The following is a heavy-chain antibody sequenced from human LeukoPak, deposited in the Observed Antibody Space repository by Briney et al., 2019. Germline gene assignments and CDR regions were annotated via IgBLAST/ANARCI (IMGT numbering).Heavy chain of an antibody. D-gene: IGHD6-19*01. Sequence: GASVKVSCKASGYTFTSYAMNWVRQAPGQGLEWMGWINTNTGNPTYAQGFTGRFVFSLDTSVSTAYLQISSLKAEDTAVYYCARRGSSGWYRHPGAFDVWGQGTMVTVSS. J-gene: IGHJ3*01. CDR3: ARRGSSGWYRHPGAFDV. V-gene: IGHV7-4-1*02. CDR2: INTNTGNP. CDR1: GYTFTSYA.